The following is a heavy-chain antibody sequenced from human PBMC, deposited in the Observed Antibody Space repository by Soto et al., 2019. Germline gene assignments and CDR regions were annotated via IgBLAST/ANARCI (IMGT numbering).Heavy chain of an antibody. Sequence: EVQLVESGGGLVKPGGSLRLSCVASGFTFSSYSMLWVRQAPGEGLEWVSSLSSSSNYIHYADSVKGRFTVSRDNAKNSLYLQMSSLRAEDTAVYYCARGTQTTILQPTGVGYWGQGTLVIVSS. V-gene: IGHV3-21*01. CDR3: ARGTQTTILQPTGVGY. CDR1: GFTFSSYS. CDR2: LSSSSNYI. J-gene: IGHJ4*02. D-gene: IGHD2-15*01.